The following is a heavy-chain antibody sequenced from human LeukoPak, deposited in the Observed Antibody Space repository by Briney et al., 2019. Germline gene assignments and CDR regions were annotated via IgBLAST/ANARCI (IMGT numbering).Heavy chain of an antibody. CDR3: TKDPGYSRSLDH. V-gene: IGHV3-23*01. J-gene: IGHJ5*02. D-gene: IGHD6-13*01. CDR2: ISGGGDT. CDR1: GFTFSSYA. Sequence: PGGSLRLSCAGSGFTFSSYALSWVRQAPGKGLEWVSAISGGGDTYYGDSVKGRFTISRDNSKNTLYLQVNSLRAEDTAVYYCTKDPGYSRSLDHWGQGTPVTVSS.